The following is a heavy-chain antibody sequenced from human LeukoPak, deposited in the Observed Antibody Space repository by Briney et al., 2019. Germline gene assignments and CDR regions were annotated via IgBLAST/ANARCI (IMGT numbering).Heavy chain of an antibody. CDR3: ARAGRYSYDSSGYYYDAFDI. J-gene: IGHJ3*02. CDR2: ISSSGSTI. Sequence: GGSLRLSCAASGFTFSSYEMNWVRQAPGKGLEWVSYISSSGSTIYYADSVKGRFTISRDNAKNSLYLQMNSLRAEDTAVYYCARAGRYSYDSSGYYYDAFDIWGQGTMVTVPS. D-gene: IGHD3-22*01. CDR1: GFTFSSYE. V-gene: IGHV3-48*03.